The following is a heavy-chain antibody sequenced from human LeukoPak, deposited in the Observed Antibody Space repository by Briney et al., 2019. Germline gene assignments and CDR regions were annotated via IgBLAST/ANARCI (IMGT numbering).Heavy chain of an antibody. Sequence: GESLKISCKGSGYSFTNYWIGWVRQMPGKGPEWMGIIYPGDSDTRYSPSFQGQVSISADKSISTAYLQWSSLKASDTAMYYCARHLRLWQNWFDPWGQGTLVTVSS. CDR1: GYSFTNYW. V-gene: IGHV5-51*01. CDR3: ARHLRLWQNWFDP. J-gene: IGHJ5*02. D-gene: IGHD5-18*01. CDR2: IYPGDSDT.